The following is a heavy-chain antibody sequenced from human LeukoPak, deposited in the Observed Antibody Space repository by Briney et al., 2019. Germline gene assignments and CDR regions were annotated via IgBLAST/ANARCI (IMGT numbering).Heavy chain of an antibody. D-gene: IGHD3-3*01. CDR2: ISAYNGNT. CDR3: ARGHDFWSGYLYYFDY. CDR1: GYTFISYG. J-gene: IGHJ4*02. Sequence: GASVKVSCKASGYTFISYGITWVRQAPGQGLEWMGWISAYNGNTNYAQKLQGRVTMTTDTSTSTAYMELRSLRSDDTAVYYCARGHDFWSGYLYYFDYWGQGTLVTVSS. V-gene: IGHV1-18*01.